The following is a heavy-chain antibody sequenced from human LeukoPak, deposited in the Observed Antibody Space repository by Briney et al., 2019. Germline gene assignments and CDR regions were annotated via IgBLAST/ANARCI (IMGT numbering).Heavy chain of an antibody. D-gene: IGHD6-19*01. CDR3: ARELGSGWYSNWFDP. J-gene: IGHJ5*02. CDR1: GGSISSYY. V-gene: IGHV4-59*01. Sequence: SETLSLTCTVSGGSISSYYWSWIRQPPGKGLEWIGYIYYSGSTNYNPSLKSRVTISVDTSKNQFSLELSSVTAADTAVYYCARELGSGWYSNWFDPWGQGTLVTVSS. CDR2: IYYSGST.